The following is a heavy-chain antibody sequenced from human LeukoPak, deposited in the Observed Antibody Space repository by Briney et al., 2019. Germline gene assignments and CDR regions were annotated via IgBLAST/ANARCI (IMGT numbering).Heavy chain of an antibody. V-gene: IGHV4-59*03. CDR2: IHYSGST. CDR3: AGGQQLVN. D-gene: IGHD6-6*01. Sequence: PSETLSLTCTVSGGSISIHSWSWIRQPPGKGLEWIGYIHYSGSTNYNPFLKSRVTMSVDTSKNQFSLKLSSVTAADMAIYYCAGGQQLVNWGQGTLVTVSS. CDR1: GGSISIHS. J-gene: IGHJ4*02.